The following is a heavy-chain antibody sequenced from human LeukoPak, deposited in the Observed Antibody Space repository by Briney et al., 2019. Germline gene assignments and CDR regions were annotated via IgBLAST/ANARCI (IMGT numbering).Heavy chain of an antibody. D-gene: IGHD2-2*01. CDR1: AFTLSVQY. CDR3: ASSPRYCSSTSCQGGNWFDP. CDR2: ISSSSSYT. V-gene: IGHV3-11*03. Sequence: NSGGCLRLSCAADAFTLSVQYIGSVRQAPGKGREWVSYISSSSSYTNYAHSGKGRFTIYRDNAKNSLYQQMNSLRAEDTAMYYCASSPRYCSSTSCQGGNWFDPWGQGTLVTVSS. J-gene: IGHJ5*02.